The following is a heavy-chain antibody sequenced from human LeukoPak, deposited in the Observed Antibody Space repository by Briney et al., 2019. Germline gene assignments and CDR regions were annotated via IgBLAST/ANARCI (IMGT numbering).Heavy chain of an antibody. CDR3: ARGMGYSYGYSSATFFDY. Sequence: PSETLSLTCTVPGGSVSSHSYYWSWIRQPPGKGLEWIGEINHSGSTNYNPSLKSRVTISVDTSKNQFSLKLSSVTAADTAVYYCARGMGYSYGYSSATFFDYWGQGTLVTVSS. CDR1: GGSVSSHSYY. CDR2: INHSGST. D-gene: IGHD5-18*01. V-gene: IGHV4-34*01. J-gene: IGHJ4*02.